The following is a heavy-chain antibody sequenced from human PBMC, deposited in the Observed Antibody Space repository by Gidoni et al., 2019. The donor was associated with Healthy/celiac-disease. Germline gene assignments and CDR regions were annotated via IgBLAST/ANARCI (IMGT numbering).Heavy chain of an antibody. CDR2: ISSSSSYI. D-gene: IGHD3-22*01. Sequence: EVQLVESGGGLVKPGGSLRLSCAASGFTSSSYSMNWVRQAPGKGLEWVSSISSSSSYIYYADSVKGRFTISRDNAKNSLYLQMNSLRAEDTAVYYCARENSDSSGYYGYWGQGTLVTVSS. V-gene: IGHV3-21*01. CDR3: ARENSDSSGYYGY. J-gene: IGHJ4*02. CDR1: GFTSSSYS.